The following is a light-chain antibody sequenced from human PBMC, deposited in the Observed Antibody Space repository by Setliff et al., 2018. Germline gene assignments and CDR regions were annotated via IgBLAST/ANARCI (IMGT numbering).Light chain of an antibody. J-gene: IGLJ1*01. CDR3: SAYTSSSTYV. CDR1: SSDVGGYNY. V-gene: IGLV2-14*03. CDR2: DVS. Sequence: QSVLTQSASVSGSPGQSITISCTGTSSDVGGYNYASWYKQHPGKAPKLIISDVSNRPSGVSNRFSGSKSGNTASLTISGLQAEDEADYYCSAYTSSSTYVFGTGTKVTVL.